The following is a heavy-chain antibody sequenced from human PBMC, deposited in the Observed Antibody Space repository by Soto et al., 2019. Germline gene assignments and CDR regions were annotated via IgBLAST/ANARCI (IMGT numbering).Heavy chain of an antibody. CDR1: GGSISSGGYY. CDR3: ARDARFGELSAFDY. J-gene: IGHJ4*02. D-gene: IGHD3-10*01. CDR2: IYYSGST. V-gene: IGHV4-31*03. Sequence: QVQLQESGPGLVKPSQTLSLTCTVSGGSISSGGYYWSWIRQHPGKGLEWIGYIYYSGSTYYNPSLKSRVTISVDTSKNQLSLKLSSVTAADTAVYYCARDARFGELSAFDYWGQGTLVTVSS.